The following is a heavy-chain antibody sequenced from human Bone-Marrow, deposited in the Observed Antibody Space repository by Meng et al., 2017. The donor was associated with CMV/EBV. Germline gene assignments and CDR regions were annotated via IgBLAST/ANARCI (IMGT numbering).Heavy chain of an antibody. V-gene: IGHV4-4*02. CDR3: VRDEQQLVRGFDY. D-gene: IGHD6-13*01. CDR1: GGSISSSYW. J-gene: IGHJ4*02. CDR2: IYHSGST. Sequence: CALSGGSISSSYWWSWGRQPPGKGLEWIGEIYHSGSTNYNPSLKSRVTISVDKSKNQFSLKLSSVTAADTAVYYCVRDEQQLVRGFDYWGQGTLVTVSS.